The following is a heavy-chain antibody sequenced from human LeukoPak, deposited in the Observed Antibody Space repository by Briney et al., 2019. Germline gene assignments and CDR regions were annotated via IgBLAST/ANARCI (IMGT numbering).Heavy chain of an antibody. D-gene: IGHD4-23*01. CDR1: GGTFSSYA. Sequence: ASVKLSCTASGGTFSSYAISWVRQAPGQGLEWMGGIIPIFGTANYAQKFQGRVTITADESTNTAYMELSSLRSEDTAVYYCASGKTVDGYFDYWGQGTLVTVSS. CDR2: IIPIFGTA. CDR3: ASGKTVDGYFDY. V-gene: IGHV1-69*01. J-gene: IGHJ4*02.